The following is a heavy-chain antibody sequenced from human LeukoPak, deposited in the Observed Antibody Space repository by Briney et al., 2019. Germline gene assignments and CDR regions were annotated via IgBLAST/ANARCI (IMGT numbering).Heavy chain of an antibody. V-gene: IGHV1-69*13. Sequence: VASVTVSCKASGGTFSSYAISWVRQAPGQGLEWMGGIIPIFGTANYAQKFQGRVTITADEPTSTAYMELSSLRSEDTAVYYCARDPMTTVTADDYWGQGTLVTVSS. CDR3: ARDPMTTVTADDY. CDR2: IIPIFGTA. J-gene: IGHJ4*02. CDR1: GGTFSSYA. D-gene: IGHD4-17*01.